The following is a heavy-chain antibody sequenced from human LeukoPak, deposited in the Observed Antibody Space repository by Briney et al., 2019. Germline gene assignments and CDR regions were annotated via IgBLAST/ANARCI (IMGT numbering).Heavy chain of an antibody. D-gene: IGHD7-27*01. Sequence: GGSLRLSCAASGFTFSSYAMSWIRQAPGKGLEWVAVISYDGSNKYYADSVKGRLTISRDNSKNTLYLQMNSLRAEDTAVYYCARDRGEANWAPGDYWGQGTLVTVSS. CDR2: ISYDGSNK. CDR1: GFTFSSYA. CDR3: ARDRGEANWAPGDY. V-gene: IGHV3-30-3*01. J-gene: IGHJ4*02.